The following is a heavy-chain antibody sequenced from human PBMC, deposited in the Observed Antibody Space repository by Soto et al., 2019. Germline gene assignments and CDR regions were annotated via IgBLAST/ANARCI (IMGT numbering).Heavy chain of an antibody. Sequence: SETLSLTCTVSGDSIRSSYWSWVRQPPGRGLEWIGYVYYTGTTNSNPSLKSRVTISADTSKYLFSLKLISVTPEDTAVYFCARDMSGGSSWYEFDSWGPGTLVTVSS. CDR1: GDSIRSSY. CDR2: VYYTGTT. D-gene: IGHD6-13*01. V-gene: IGHV4-59*01. J-gene: IGHJ4*02. CDR3: ARDMSGGSSWYEFDS.